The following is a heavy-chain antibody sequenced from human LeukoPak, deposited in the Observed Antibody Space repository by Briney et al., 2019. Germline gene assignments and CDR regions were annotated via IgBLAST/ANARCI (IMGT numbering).Heavy chain of an antibody. J-gene: IGHJ3*02. Sequence: SETLSLTCTVSGGSISSYYWSWIRQPPGKGLEWIGYIYYSGSTNYNPSLKSRVTISEDTSKNQFSLKLSSVTAADTAVYYCARAYYYGSGSYGFDIWGQGTMVTVSS. V-gene: IGHV4-59*01. CDR2: IYYSGST. D-gene: IGHD3-10*01. CDR3: ARAYYYGSGSYGFDI. CDR1: GGSISSYY.